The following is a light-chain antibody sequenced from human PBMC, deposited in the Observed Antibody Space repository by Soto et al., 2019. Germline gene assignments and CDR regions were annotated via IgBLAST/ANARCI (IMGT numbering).Light chain of an antibody. J-gene: IGKJ1*01. CDR1: HSVSST. Sequence: ELVMTQSPSTLSVSPGERATLSCRASHSVSSTLAWYQQKPGQAPRLLIYGASTSATGIPARFSGSGSGTEFTLTISSLQSEDFAVYYCQQYNDWPRTFGQGTKVEIK. CDR3: QQYNDWPRT. V-gene: IGKV3-15*01. CDR2: GAS.